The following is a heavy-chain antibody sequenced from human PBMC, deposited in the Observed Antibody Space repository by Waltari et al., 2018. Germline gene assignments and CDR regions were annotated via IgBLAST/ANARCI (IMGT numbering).Heavy chain of an antibody. CDR3: ARTYRGGIVVVPAARHDY. CDR1: GFTFSSYW. Sequence: EVQLVESGGGLVQPGGSLRLSCAASGFTFSSYWMSWVRQAPGRGLEWVANIKQDGIEKYYVASVKGRFTISRDNAKNSLYLQMNSLRAEDTAVYYCARTYRGGIVVVPAARHDYWGQGTLVTVSS. V-gene: IGHV3-7*01. J-gene: IGHJ4*02. D-gene: IGHD2-2*01. CDR2: IKQDGIEK.